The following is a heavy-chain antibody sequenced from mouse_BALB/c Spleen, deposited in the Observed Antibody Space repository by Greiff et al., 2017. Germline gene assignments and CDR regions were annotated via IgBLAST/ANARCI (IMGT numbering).Heavy chain of an antibody. CDR3: ARNDGSSYHYAMDY. D-gene: IGHD1-1*01. J-gene: IGHJ4*01. CDR1: GFTFSSFG. Sequence: EVKLVESGGGLVQPGGSRKLSCAASGFTFSSFGMHWVRQAPEKGLEWVAYISSGSSTIYYADTVKGRFTISRDNPKNTLFLQMTSLRSEDTAMYYCARNDGSSYHYAMDYWGQGTSGTVAA. V-gene: IGHV5-17*02. CDR2: ISSGSSTI.